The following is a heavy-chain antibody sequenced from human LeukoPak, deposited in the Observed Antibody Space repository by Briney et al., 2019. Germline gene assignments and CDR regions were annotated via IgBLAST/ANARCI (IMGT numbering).Heavy chain of an antibody. CDR1: GGSISSYY. V-gene: IGHV4-59*01. D-gene: IGHD4-11*01. J-gene: IGHJ4*02. Sequence: SETLSLTCTVSGGSISSYYWSWIRQPPGKGLEWIGYIYYSGSTDYNPSLKSRVIISVDTSKNQFSLKLSSVTAADTAVYYCAREGVTKYYFDYWGQGTLVTVSS. CDR3: AREGVTKYYFDY. CDR2: IYYSGST.